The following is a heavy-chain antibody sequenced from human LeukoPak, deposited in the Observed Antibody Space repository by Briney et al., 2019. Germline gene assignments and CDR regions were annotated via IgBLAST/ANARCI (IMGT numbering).Heavy chain of an antibody. D-gene: IGHD2-15*01. V-gene: IGHV3-23*01. CDR2: ISGNGGRT. J-gene: IGHJ4*02. Sequence: GGSLRLSCVASGFTFSSYGMSWVRQAPGKGLEWVSFISGNGGRTDYAESVKGRFIISRDNSKNTVYLQMNSLRAEDTAVYYCAKQLGYCSDGSCYFPYWGQGTLVTVSS. CDR3: AKQLGYCSDGSCYFPY. CDR1: GFTFSSYG.